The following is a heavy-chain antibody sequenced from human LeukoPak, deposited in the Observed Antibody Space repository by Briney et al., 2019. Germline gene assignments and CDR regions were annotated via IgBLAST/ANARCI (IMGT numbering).Heavy chain of an antibody. CDR2: IYTGESDT. CDR3: ARPGRWVPHHIAAAEEDY. CDR1: GYSFTSYW. D-gene: IGHD6-13*01. J-gene: IGHJ4*02. V-gene: IGHV5-51*01. Sequence: GEALNISCAGSGYSFTSYWIGGGREMPGEGVWWVWIIYTGESDTSYSPSLQGQVPISADKSISTAYLQWSSLKASDTAMYYCARPGRWVPHHIAAAEEDYWGQGTLVTVSS.